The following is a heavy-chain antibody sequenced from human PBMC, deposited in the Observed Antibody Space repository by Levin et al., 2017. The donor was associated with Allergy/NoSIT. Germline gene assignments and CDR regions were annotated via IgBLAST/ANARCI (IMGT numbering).Heavy chain of an antibody. CDR3: AKGRGKGATTIGVFDY. CDR2: ISGSGGST. CDR1: GFTFSSYA. V-gene: IGHV3-23*01. Sequence: GGSLRLSCAASGFTFSSYAMSWVRQAPGKGLEWVSAISGSGGSTYYADSVKGRFTITRDNSKNTLYLQMNSLRAEDTAVYYCAKGRGKGATTIGVFDYWGQGTLVTVSS. J-gene: IGHJ4*02. D-gene: IGHD1-26*01.